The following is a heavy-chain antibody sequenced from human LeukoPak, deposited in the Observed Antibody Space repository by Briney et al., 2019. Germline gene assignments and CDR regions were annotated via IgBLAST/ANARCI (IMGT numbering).Heavy chain of an antibody. CDR2: IYPADSDT. D-gene: IGHD1-26*01. Sequence: GESLKISCKGSGYSFTNYWIGWVRQMPGKGLEWMGIIYPADSDTRYSPSFQDQVTISADKSISTAYLQWSSLRAEDTAIYYCAKEYTGTFSPFPSYFDNWGQGTLVTVSS. CDR1: GYSFTNYW. V-gene: IGHV5-51*01. CDR3: AKEYTGTFSPFPSYFDN. J-gene: IGHJ4*02.